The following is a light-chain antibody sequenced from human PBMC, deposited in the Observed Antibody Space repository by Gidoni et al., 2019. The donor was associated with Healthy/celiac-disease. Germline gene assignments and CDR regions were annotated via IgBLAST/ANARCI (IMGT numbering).Light chain of an antibody. Sequence: RVTIPCRASQSISSYLNWYQQKPGKAPKLLIYAASSLQSGVPSRFSGSGSGTDFTLTISSLQPEDFATYYCQQSYSTPLTFGGGTKVEIK. CDR3: QQSYSTPLT. V-gene: IGKV1-39*01. CDR1: QSISSY. J-gene: IGKJ4*01. CDR2: AAS.